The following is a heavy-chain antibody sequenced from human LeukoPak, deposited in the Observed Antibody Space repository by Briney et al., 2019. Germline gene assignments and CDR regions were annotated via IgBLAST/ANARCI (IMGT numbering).Heavy chain of an antibody. J-gene: IGHJ5*01. CDR3: AKDAQRGFDYSNSLDS. CDR2: IWHDGSSQ. Sequence: GGSLRLSCVASGFTFCHYGMHWVRQAPGKGLEGVAVIWHDGSSQYYADSVKGPFTISRDNSINTLYLEMNSLRAEDTAVYYCAKDAQRGFDYSNSLDSWGQGTLVTVSS. CDR1: GFTFCHYG. V-gene: IGHV3-33*06. D-gene: IGHD4-11*01.